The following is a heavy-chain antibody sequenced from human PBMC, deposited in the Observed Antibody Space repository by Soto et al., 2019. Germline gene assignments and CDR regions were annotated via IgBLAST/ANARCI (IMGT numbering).Heavy chain of an antibody. D-gene: IGHD2-2*01. CDR2: ISSNGGST. V-gene: IGHV3-64*01. CDR3: ARGRTGGSTSCYDY. J-gene: IGHJ4*02. Sequence: GGSLRLSCAASGFTFSSYAMHWVRQAPGKGLEYVSAISSNGGSTYYANSVKGRFTISRDNSKNTLYLQMGSLRAEDMAVYYCARGRTGGSTSCYDYWGQGTLVTGSS. CDR1: GFTFSSYA.